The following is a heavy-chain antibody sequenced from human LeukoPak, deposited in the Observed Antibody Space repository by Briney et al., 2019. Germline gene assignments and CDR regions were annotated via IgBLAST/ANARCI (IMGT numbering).Heavy chain of an antibody. CDR1: GGSISSYY. V-gene: IGHV4-59*01. CDR3: ARDKAYDFWSGYYWPDAFDI. J-gene: IGHJ3*02. CDR2: IYYSGST. Sequence: SETLSLTCTVSGGSISSYYCSWVRQPPGKGLEWIGYIYYSGSTNYNPSLKSRVTISVDTSKNQFSLKLSSVTAADTAVYYCARDKAYDFWSGYYWPDAFDIWGQGTMVTVSS. D-gene: IGHD3-3*01.